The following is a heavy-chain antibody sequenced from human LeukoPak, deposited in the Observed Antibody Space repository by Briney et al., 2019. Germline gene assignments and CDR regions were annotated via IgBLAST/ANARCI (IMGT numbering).Heavy chain of an antibody. Sequence: SQTLSLTCAISGDSVSSNSAAWNWIRQSPSRGLEWLGRTYYRPKWYNDYAVSVKSRITINPDTSKNQFSLQLNSVTPEDTAVYYCARDRGHSSSWYVGINWFDPWGQGTLVTVSS. CDR3: ARDRGHSSSWYVGINWFDP. D-gene: IGHD6-13*01. V-gene: IGHV6-1*01. J-gene: IGHJ5*02. CDR2: TYYRPKWYN. CDR1: GDSVSSNSAA.